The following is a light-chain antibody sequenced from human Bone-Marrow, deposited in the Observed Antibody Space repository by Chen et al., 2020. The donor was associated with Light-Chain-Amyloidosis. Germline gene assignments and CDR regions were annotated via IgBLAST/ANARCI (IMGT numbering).Light chain of an antibody. CDR2: RDT. Sequence: SYALTQPPSVSVSPGQTDRITCSGDDLPTKYAYWYQQKPGQAPVLVIQRDTERPSGISERFSGSSSGTTATLTISGVQAEDEADYHCQSADSSGTYEVIFGGGTKLTVL. CDR1: DLPTKY. CDR3: QSADSSGTYEVI. J-gene: IGLJ2*01. V-gene: IGLV3-25*03.